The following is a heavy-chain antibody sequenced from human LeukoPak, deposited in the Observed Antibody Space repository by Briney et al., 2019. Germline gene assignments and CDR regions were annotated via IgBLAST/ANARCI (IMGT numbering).Heavy chain of an antibody. V-gene: IGHV4-39*01. J-gene: IGHJ4*02. CDR3: ARRRRGSGFDY. Sequence: KPSETLSLTCTVSGGSISSSSYYWGWIRQPPGKGREWIGSIYYSGSTYYNASLKSRVTISVDTSKNQFSLKLSSVTAADTAVYYCARRRRGSGFDYWGEGTLVTVSS. CDR1: GGSISSSSYY. D-gene: IGHD3-3*01. CDR2: IYYSGST.